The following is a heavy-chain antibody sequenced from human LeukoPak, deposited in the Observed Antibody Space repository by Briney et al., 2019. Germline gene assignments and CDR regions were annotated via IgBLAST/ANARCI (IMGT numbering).Heavy chain of an antibody. Sequence: NPSETLSLTCTVSGGSISSNIYFWGWIRQTPEKGLEWIGNIYFSGATYYNPSLKSRVTISVDTSKNQFSLKLSSVTAADTAVYYCARRALYDNSSQIQFDPWGQGTLVTVSS. CDR3: ARRALYDNSSQIQFDP. J-gene: IGHJ5*02. D-gene: IGHD6-13*01. V-gene: IGHV4-39*01. CDR1: GGSISSNIYF. CDR2: IYFSGAT.